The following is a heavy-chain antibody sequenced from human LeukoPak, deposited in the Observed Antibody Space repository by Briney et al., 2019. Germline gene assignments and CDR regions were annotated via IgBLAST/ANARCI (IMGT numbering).Heavy chain of an antibody. Sequence: SETLSLTCTVSGGSISSYYWSWIRQPPGKGLEWIGYIYYSGSTNYNPSLKSRVTISVDTSKNQFSLKLSSVTAADTAVYYCARVAGAGTWAFEIWGQGTMVTVSS. CDR3: ARVAGAGTWAFEI. CDR2: IYYSGST. V-gene: IGHV4-59*01. D-gene: IGHD6-19*01. J-gene: IGHJ3*02. CDR1: GGSISSYY.